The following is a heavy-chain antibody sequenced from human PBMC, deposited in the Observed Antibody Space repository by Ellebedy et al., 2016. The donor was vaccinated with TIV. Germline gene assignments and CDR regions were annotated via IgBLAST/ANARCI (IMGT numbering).Heavy chain of an antibody. J-gene: IGHJ4*02. V-gene: IGHV4-4*08. CDR1: GGSISSYY. CDR2: IYHSGST. Sequence: MPSETLSLTCTVPGGSISSYYWSWIRQPPGKGLEWIGYIYHSGSTHSNPSLKNRVTISVDTSKNQFYLKLNSVTAADTAVYYCARELSGSDHFDYWGQGTLVTVSS. D-gene: IGHD6-19*01. CDR3: ARELSGSDHFDY.